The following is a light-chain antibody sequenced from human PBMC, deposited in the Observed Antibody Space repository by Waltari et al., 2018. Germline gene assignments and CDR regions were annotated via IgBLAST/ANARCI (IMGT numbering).Light chain of an antibody. CDR2: AAS. V-gene: IGKV1-39*01. CDR3: QQSYSTLLT. J-gene: IGKJ3*01. Sequence: DIQMTQSPSSLSASVGDRGTITSRASQSISSYLNWYQQKPGKAPKLLIYAASSLQSGVPSRFSGSGSGTDFTLTISSLQPEDFATYYCQQSYSTLLTFGPGTKVDIK. CDR1: QSISSY.